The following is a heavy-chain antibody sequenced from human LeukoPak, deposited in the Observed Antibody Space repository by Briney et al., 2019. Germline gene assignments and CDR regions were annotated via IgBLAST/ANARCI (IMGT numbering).Heavy chain of an antibody. D-gene: IGHD3-10*01. V-gene: IGHV3-9*01. CDR3: AKGLTMVRGVLAD. J-gene: IGHJ4*02. CDR2: ISWNSGSI. Sequence: GGSLRLSCAASGFTFSSYGMHWVRQAPGKGLEWVSGISWNSGSIGYADSVKGRFTISRDNAKNSLYLQMNSLRAEDTALYYCAKGLTMVRGVLADWGQGTLVTVSS. CDR1: GFTFSSYG.